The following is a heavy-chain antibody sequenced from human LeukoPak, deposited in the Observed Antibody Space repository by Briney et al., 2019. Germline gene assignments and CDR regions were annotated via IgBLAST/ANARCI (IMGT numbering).Heavy chain of an antibody. CDR2: IGWTTSTT. V-gene: IGHV3-48*04. Sequence: GGSLRLSCAASGFTFSDYSMNWVRQAPGKGLEWVSYIGWTTSTTFYADSVKGRFTISRDNAKNSLYLQMDSLRAEDTAVYYCARDYLYAFDYWGQGTLVTVSS. CDR3: ARDYLYAFDY. D-gene: IGHD2/OR15-2a*01. CDR1: GFTFSDYS. J-gene: IGHJ4*02.